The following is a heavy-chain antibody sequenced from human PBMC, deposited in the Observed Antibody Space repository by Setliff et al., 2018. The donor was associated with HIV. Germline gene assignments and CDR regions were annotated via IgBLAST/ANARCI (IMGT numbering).Heavy chain of an antibody. Sequence: SETLSLTCAVYGGSFSGYYWSWIRQPPGKGLEWIGEINHSGSTNYNPSLKSRVTISVDMSKNQFSLKLTSVAAADTAVYYCARVSSGTYHSEFYYYMDVWGKGTTVTVS. CDR3: ARVSSGTYHSEFYYYMDV. CDR1: GGSFSGYY. CDR2: INHSGST. D-gene: IGHD1-1*01. J-gene: IGHJ6*03. V-gene: IGHV4-34*01.